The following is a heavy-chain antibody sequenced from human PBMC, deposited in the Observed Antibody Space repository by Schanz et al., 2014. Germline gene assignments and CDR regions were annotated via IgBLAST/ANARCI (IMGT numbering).Heavy chain of an antibody. V-gene: IGHV1-18*01. CDR1: GYTFTTYA. D-gene: IGHD3-9*01. CDR3: ARDAADFYDILTEEDY. J-gene: IGHJ4*02. Sequence: QVQLVQSGAEVKKPGASVRVSCKAFGYTFTTYAMSWVRQAPGQGLEWVGWISAYNGNTKYPQKLQGRVTMTTDTSTSTAYMELRSLRSDDTAVYYCARDAADFYDILTEEDYWGQGTLVTVSS. CDR2: ISAYNGNT.